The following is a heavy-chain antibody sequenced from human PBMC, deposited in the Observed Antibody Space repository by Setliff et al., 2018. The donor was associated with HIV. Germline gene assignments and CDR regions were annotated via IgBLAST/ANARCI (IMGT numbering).Heavy chain of an antibody. CDR1: GFTFSGYW. J-gene: IGHJ4*02. Sequence: GSLRLSCAASGFTFSGYWMQWVRQAPGKRLVWVSRFNSDGSSTTYADSVKGRFTISRDNAKNTLYLQMNSLRAEDTAVYYCARGGSNSWSPFDYWGQGTLVTVSS. D-gene: IGHD6-13*01. CDR2: FNSDGSST. CDR3: ARGGSNSWSPFDY. V-gene: IGHV3-74*01.